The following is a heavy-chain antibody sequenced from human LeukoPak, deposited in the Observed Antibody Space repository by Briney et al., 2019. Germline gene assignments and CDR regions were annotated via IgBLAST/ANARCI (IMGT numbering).Heavy chain of an antibody. CDR3: VRDDPGVQQERLLSPFEI. CDR2: ISKSRNYI. Sequence: GGSLRLSCAASGFTFSRYKMNWVRQAPGQGLEWVACISKSRNYIYYADSVKGQFTISRDDAKSSLYLQMDSLRVEDTAVYYCVRDDPGVQQERLLSPFEIWGQGTMVTVSS. CDR1: GFTFSRYK. V-gene: IGHV3-21*04. D-gene: IGHD1-1*01. J-gene: IGHJ3*02.